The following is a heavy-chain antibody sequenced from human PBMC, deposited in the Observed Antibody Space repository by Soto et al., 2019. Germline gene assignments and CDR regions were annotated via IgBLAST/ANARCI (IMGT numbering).Heavy chain of an antibody. CDR2: TKPDETET. V-gene: IGHV3-7*05. D-gene: IGHD1-26*01. CDR3: AKDTLVGATDYYYYGMGV. Sequence: GGSLRLSCTTSGLAFSTYWMAWVRQAPGKGLEWVGNTKPDETETYYADSVKGRFTISRDNAKNSLYLQMNSLRAEDTALYYCAKDTLVGATDYYYYGMGVWGQGTTVTVSS. J-gene: IGHJ6*02. CDR1: GLAFSTYW.